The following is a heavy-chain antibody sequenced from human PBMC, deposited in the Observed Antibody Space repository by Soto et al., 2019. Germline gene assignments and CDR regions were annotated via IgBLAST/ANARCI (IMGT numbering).Heavy chain of an antibody. D-gene: IGHD2-21*02. V-gene: IGHV1-2*02. CDR1: GYTVTAYY. CDR3: ARDPGDRTFEN. J-gene: IGHJ4*02. Sequence: ASVKVSCKASGYTVTAYYIHWVRQAPGQGLEWMGWINPDSGDTSYAQKFQGRVTMTRDTSFGPAYMELSSLRSDDTAIYYCARDPGDRTFENWGQGTLVTVSS. CDR2: INPDSGDT.